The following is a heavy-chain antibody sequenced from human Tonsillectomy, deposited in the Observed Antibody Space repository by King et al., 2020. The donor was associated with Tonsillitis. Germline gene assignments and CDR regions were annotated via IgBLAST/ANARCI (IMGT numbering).Heavy chain of an antibody. CDR1: GFTFNIYW. CDR2: MREDGSEK. J-gene: IGHJ4*02. V-gene: IGHV3-7*03. Sequence: VQLVESGGGLVQPGGSLRLSCAASGFTFNIYWMSWVRQPPGKGLEWVANMREDGSEKYCVDSVKGRFTISRDNAKNSLYLQMNSLRAEGTAVYYCVSIVVVNGYVYWGQGTLVTVSS. D-gene: IGHD3-22*01. CDR3: VSIVVVNGYVY.